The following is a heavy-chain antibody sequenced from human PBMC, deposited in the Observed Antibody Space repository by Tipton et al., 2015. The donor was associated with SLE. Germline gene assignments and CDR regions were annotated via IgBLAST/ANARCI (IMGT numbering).Heavy chain of an antibody. V-gene: IGHV4-59*08. CDR1: GGSIDYHY. J-gene: IGHJ6*03. CDR2: IHYSGKT. Sequence: LRLSCTVSGGSIDYHYWSWIRQTPGKGLEYIGFIHYSGKTDSHPSLKSRVTISVDTSKNQFSLTLSSVTAADTAVYYCARLPREWEVNALYYYFYYVDVWGKGTPVTVSS. D-gene: IGHD1-26*01. CDR3: ARLPREWEVNALYYYFYYVDV.